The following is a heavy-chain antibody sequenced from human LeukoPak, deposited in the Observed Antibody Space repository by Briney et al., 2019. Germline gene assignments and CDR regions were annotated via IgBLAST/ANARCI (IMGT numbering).Heavy chain of an antibody. J-gene: IGHJ4*02. Sequence: PGGSLRLSCAASGFTFSSYAMHWVRQAPGKGLEWVAVISYDGSNKYYADSVKGRFTISRDNSKNTLYLQMNSLRAEDTAVYYCSYLAAYWGQGALVTVSS. D-gene: IGHD2-15*01. CDR1: GFTFSSYA. V-gene: IGHV3-30*01. CDR3: SYLAAY. CDR2: ISYDGSNK.